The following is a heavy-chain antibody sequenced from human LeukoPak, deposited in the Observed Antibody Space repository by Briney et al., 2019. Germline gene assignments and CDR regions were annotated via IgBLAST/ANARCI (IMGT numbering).Heavy chain of an antibody. V-gene: IGHV3-21*01. J-gene: IGHJ4*02. CDR3: AKPNNGVYGSSFDY. D-gene: IGHD2-8*01. Sequence: PGGSLRLSCAASGFTFSSYGMNWVRQAPGKGLEWVSSIGTSGSYIYYTDSVKGRFTISRDNAKNSLYLQMNSLRAEDTAVYYCAKPNNGVYGSSFDYWGQGTLVTVSS. CDR1: GFTFSSYG. CDR2: IGTSGSYI.